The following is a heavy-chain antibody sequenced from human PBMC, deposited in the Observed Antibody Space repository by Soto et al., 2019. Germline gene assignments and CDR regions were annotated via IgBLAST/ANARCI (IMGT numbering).Heavy chain of an antibody. D-gene: IGHD2-21*01. Sequence: QVQLVQSGADVKTPGSSVKVSCKTSGGSFGSSAISWVRQAPAQGLEWMGEIIPAFDKANYAQNFQDRLTNTAVESTATVFMQLSSLRSDDAAVYFCAGLRSDWGDAFDPWGQGTFVTVSS. CDR2: IIPAFDKA. V-gene: IGHV1-69*01. J-gene: IGHJ3*01. CDR1: GGSFGSSA. CDR3: AGLRSDWGDAFDP.